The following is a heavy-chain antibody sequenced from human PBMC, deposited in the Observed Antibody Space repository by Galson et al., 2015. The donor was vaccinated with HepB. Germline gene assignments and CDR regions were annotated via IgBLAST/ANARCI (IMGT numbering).Heavy chain of an antibody. CDR1: RFTFNNAW. J-gene: IGHJ6*02. V-gene: IGHV3-15*01. D-gene: IGHD6-13*01. CDR2: IKSKTDGGTT. CDR3: TTATIPGAAGFYFYGMDV. Sequence: SLRLSCAASRFTFNNAWMSWVRQAPGKGLEWVGRIKSKTDGGTTDYVAPAKGRFTILRDDSKNMLYLQMNSLGTEDTAVYYCTTATIPGAAGFYFYGMDVWGQGTTVTVSS.